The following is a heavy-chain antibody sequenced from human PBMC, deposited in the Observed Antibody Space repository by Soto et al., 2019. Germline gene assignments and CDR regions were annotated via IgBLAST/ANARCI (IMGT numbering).Heavy chain of an antibody. Sequence: EVQLVESGGGLVQPGGSLRLSCAASGFTFSNYWMTWVRQAPGKGLEWVANIIKDGSEKSYVDSVKGRFIISRDNAKNSLYLEMNSLRVEDPAVYYCARDWGGLGYWGQGNLVTVSP. D-gene: IGHD3-10*01. CDR1: GFTFSNYW. V-gene: IGHV3-7*03. CDR2: IIKDGSEK. CDR3: ARDWGGLGY. J-gene: IGHJ4*02.